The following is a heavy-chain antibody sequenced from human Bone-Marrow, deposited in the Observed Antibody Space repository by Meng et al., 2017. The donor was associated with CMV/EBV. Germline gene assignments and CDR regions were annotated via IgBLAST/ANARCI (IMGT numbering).Heavy chain of an antibody. CDR2: IKSKTDGGTT. Sequence: GESLKISCAASGFTFSNAWMSWVRQAPGKGLEWVGRIKSKTDGGTTDYAAPVKGRFTISRDDSKNTLYLQMNSLKTEDTAVYYCTTGLVTTNYYYYYYGMAVWGQGHTVNVSS. CDR1: GFTFSNAW. D-gene: IGHD4-11*01. CDR3: TTGLVTTNYYYYYYGMAV. J-gene: IGHJ6*02. V-gene: IGHV3-15*01.